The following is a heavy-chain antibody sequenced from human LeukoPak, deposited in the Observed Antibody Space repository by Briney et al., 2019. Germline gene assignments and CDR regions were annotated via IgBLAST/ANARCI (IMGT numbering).Heavy chain of an antibody. CDR3: ARGITIFGVVRLYNWFDP. CDR1: GGSISSGGYY. D-gene: IGHD3-3*01. J-gene: IGHJ5*02. CDR2: INHSGST. V-gene: IGHV4-39*07. Sequence: NSSETLSLTCTVSGGSISSGGYYWSWIRQPPGKGLEWIGEINHSGSTNYNPSLKSRVTISVDTSKNQFSLKLSSVTAADTAVYYCARGITIFGVVRLYNWFDPWGQGTLVTVSS.